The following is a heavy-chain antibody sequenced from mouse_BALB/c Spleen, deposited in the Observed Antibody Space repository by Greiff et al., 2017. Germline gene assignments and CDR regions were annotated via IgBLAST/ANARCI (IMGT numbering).Heavy chain of an antibody. Sequence: QVQLQQPGAELVKPGASVKLSCKASGYTFTSYCMHWVKQRPGQGLEWIGEINPSNGRTNYNEKFKSKATLTVDKSSSTAYMQLSSLTSEDSAVYYYAKQDPYGNCSGMDYWGQGTSVTVSS. CDR2: INPSNGRT. CDR1: GYTFTSYC. V-gene: IGHV1S81*02. J-gene: IGHJ4*01. D-gene: IGHD2-1*01. CDR3: AKQDPYGNCSGMDY.